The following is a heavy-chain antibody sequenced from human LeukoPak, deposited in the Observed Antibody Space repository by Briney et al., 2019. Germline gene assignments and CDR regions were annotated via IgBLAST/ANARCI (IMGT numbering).Heavy chain of an antibody. CDR2: IASDGGST. CDR1: GFIVSNTY. D-gene: IGHD4-23*01. CDR3: ARGRPHGNDY. J-gene: IGHJ4*02. V-gene: IGHV3-74*01. Sequence: GGSLRLSCAASGFIVSNTYMTWVRQAPGKGLVWVSRIASDGGSTTYADSVKGRFSISRDNAKNTLYLQMNSLRVEDTAVYYCARGRPHGNDYWGQGTLVTVSS.